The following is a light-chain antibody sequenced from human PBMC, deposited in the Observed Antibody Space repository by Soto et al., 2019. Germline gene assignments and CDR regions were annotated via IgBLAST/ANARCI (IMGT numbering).Light chain of an antibody. Sequence: EIVMRQSPATLSVSPGERVTLSCRASQSVSNNLAWYQQKPGQAPRLLIYDTSTRATGIPVRFSGSGSGTEFTLTISGLQSEDFAVYYCQQHNNWPPYTFGQGTKLEIK. V-gene: IGKV3-15*01. CDR3: QQHNNWPPYT. CDR2: DTS. J-gene: IGKJ2*01. CDR1: QSVSNN.